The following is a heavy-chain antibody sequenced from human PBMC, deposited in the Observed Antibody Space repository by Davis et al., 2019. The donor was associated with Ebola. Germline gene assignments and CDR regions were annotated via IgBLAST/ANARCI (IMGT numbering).Heavy chain of an antibody. J-gene: IGHJ4*02. D-gene: IGHD1-26*01. CDR2: ISGSGGST. V-gene: IGHV3-23*01. Sequence: GESLKISCAASGFTFSSYWMSWLRQAPGKGLEWVSAISGSGGSTYYADSVKGRFTISRDNSKNTLYLQMNSLRAEDTAVYYCAREGVGAENYLTYWGQGTLVTVSS. CDR3: AREGVGAENYLTY. CDR1: GFTFSSYW.